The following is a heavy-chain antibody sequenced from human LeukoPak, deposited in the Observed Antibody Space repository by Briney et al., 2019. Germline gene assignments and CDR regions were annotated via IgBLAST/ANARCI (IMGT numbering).Heavy chain of an antibody. V-gene: IGHV4-4*07. CDR3: ARDLDYTFPY. CDR2: VNPTTGNT. D-gene: IGHD4-11*01. Sequence: SETLSLTCTVSGGSISNYYWTWIRQPAGKGLEWIGRVNPTTGNTNYDPSLKSRVTMSINTSKNQVSLQLSSVTAADTAVYYCARDLDYTFPYWGQGTLVTVSS. CDR1: GGSISNYY. J-gene: IGHJ4*02.